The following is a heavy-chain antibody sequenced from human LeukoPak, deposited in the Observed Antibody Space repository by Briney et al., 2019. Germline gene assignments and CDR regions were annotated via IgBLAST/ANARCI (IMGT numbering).Heavy chain of an antibody. CDR1: GYSISSGYY. CDR2: IYHSGST. J-gene: IGHJ5*02. D-gene: IGHD6-13*01. CDR3: ARGIAAAGRNWFDP. Sequence: SETLSLTCTVSGYSISSGYYWGWIRQPPGKGLEWIGSIYHSGSTYYNPSLKSRVTISVDTSKNQFSLKLSSVTAADTAVYYCARGIAAAGRNWFDPWGQGTLVTVSS. V-gene: IGHV4-38-2*02.